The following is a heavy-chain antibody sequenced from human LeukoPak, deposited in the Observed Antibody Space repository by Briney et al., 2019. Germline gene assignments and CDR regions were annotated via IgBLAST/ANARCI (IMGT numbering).Heavy chain of an antibody. Sequence: GGSLRLSCAASGFTFSSYGMHWVRQAPGKGLEWVAVIWYDGSNKYYADSVKGRFTISRDNSKNTLYLQMNSLRAEDTAVYYCAKDTGILEWFGELSNFDYWGQGTLVTVSS. D-gene: IGHD3-10*01. CDR2: IWYDGSNK. V-gene: IGHV3-33*06. CDR3: AKDTGILEWFGELSNFDY. J-gene: IGHJ4*02. CDR1: GFTFSSYG.